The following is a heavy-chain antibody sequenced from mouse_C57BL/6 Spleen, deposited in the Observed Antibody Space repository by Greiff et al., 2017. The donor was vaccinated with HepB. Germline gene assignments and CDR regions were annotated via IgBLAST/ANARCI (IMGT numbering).Heavy chain of an antibody. CDR3: ARHKTTVVATGWYFDV. V-gene: IGHV5-6*01. CDR2: ISSGGSYT. J-gene: IGHJ1*03. D-gene: IGHD1-1*01. Sequence: VQLKESGGDLVKPGGSLKLSCAASGFTFSSYGMSWVRQTPDKRLEWVATISSGGSYTYYPDSVKGRFTISRDNAKNTLYLQMSSLKSEDTAMYYCARHKTTVVATGWYFDVWGTGTTVTVSS. CDR1: GFTFSSYG.